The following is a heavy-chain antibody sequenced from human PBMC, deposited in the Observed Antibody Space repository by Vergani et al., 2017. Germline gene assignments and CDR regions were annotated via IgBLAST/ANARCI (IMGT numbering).Heavy chain of an antibody. CDR1: GGSISSYY. Sequence: QVQLQESGPGLVKPSETLSLTCTVSGGSISSYYWSWIRQPPGKGLEWIGYIYYSGSTNYNPSLKSRVTISVDTSKNQFSLKVSSVTAADTAVYYCASGIAVAGTSVFDYWGQGTLVTVSS. CDR3: ASGIAVAGTSVFDY. CDR2: IYYSGST. D-gene: IGHD6-19*01. V-gene: IGHV4-59*01. J-gene: IGHJ4*02.